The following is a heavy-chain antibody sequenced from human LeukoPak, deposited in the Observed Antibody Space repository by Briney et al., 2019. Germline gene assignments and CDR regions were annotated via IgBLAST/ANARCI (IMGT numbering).Heavy chain of an antibody. CDR3: ASLPGYSSGWYFDY. Sequence: GGPLRFSCAASGFTVSSNYMSWVRQAPGKGLEWVSVIYSGGSTYYADSVKGRFTISRDNSKNTLYLQMNSLRAEDTAVYYCASLPGYSSGWYFDYWGQGTLVTVSS. CDR2: IYSGGST. CDR1: GFTVSSNY. J-gene: IGHJ4*02. D-gene: IGHD6-19*01. V-gene: IGHV3-66*01.